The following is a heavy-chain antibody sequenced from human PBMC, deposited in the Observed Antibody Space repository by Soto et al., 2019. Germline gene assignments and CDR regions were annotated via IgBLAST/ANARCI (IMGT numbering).Heavy chain of an antibody. J-gene: IGHJ4*02. CDR3: ASSWGALAVAGNPGH. CDR2: IWYDGSNK. Sequence: QVQLVESGGGVVQPGRSLRLSCAASGFTFSSYGMHWVRQAPGKGLEWVAVIWYDGSNKYYADSVKGRFTISRDNSKNTLYLQMNSLRAEDTAVYYCASSWGALAVAGNPGHWGQGTLVTVSS. CDR1: GFTFSSYG. D-gene: IGHD6-19*01. V-gene: IGHV3-33*01.